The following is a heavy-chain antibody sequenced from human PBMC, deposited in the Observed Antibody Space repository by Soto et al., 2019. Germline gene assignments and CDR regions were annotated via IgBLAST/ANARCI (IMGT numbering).Heavy chain of an antibody. Sequence: GGSLRLSCAASGFTFSSYGMHWVRQAPGKGLEWVAVIWYDGSNKYYADSVKGRFTISRDNSKNTLYLQMNSLRAEDTAVYYCARDPYSSSWYQFSGFRYYYYGMDVWGQGTTVTVSS. D-gene: IGHD6-13*01. J-gene: IGHJ6*02. CDR2: IWYDGSNK. V-gene: IGHV3-33*01. CDR3: ARDPYSSSWYQFSGFRYYYYGMDV. CDR1: GFTFSSYG.